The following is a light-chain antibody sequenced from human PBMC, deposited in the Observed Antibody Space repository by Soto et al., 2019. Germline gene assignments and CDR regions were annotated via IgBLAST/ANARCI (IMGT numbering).Light chain of an antibody. V-gene: IGLV2-14*01. CDR3: SSYTSSSTRV. CDR1: SSDVGGYNY. J-gene: IGLJ3*02. Sequence: QSALTQPASVSGSPGQSITISCTGTSSDVGGYNYVSWYQQHPGKAPKLMIYEVSNRPSGVSNRFSGSKSGNTASLNISGLQAEDEADYYCSSYTSSSTRVFGGGTTLTVL. CDR2: EVS.